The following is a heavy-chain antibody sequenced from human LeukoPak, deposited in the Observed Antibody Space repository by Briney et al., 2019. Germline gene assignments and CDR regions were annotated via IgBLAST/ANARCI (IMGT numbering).Heavy chain of an antibody. J-gene: IGHJ6*02. CDR1: GFTFSSYA. Sequence: QSGGSLRLSCAASGFTFSSYAMNWVRQVPGKGLEWVAAITEGSGGSTYYADSVTGRFTISRDNSKNTLYLLMNSLRAEDTAVYYCAREGYYSGMDVWGQGTTVTVSS. CDR3: AREGYYSGMDV. CDR2: ITEGSGGST. V-gene: IGHV3-23*01.